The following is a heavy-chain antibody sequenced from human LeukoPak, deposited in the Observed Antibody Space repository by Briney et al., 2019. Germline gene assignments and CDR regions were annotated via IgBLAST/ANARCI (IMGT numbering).Heavy chain of an antibody. V-gene: IGHV1-18*01. J-gene: IGHJ5*02. Sequence: ASVKVSCKASGYTFNSYGISWVRQAPGQGLEWMGWISAYNGNTNYAQKLQGRVTMTTDTSTSTAYMELRSLRSDDTAVYYCARAGPGITGTFRSWFDPWGQGTLVTVSS. CDR1: GYTFNSYG. CDR2: ISAYNGNT. CDR3: ARAGPGITGTFRSWFDP. D-gene: IGHD1-20*01.